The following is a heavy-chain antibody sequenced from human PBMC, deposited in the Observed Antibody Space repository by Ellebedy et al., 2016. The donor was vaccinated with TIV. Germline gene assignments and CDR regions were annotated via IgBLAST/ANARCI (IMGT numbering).Heavy chain of an antibody. CDR3: AREEESGSSWFAY. CDR2: IYPGDSDT. V-gene: IGHV5-51*01. CDR1: GYSFTSYW. J-gene: IGHJ4*02. Sequence: PGGSLRLSCKGSGYSFTSYWIGWVRQMPGKGLEWMAIIYPGDSDTRYSPSFQGQVTISADKSISTAYLQWRRLKASDTAIYYCAREEESGSSWFAYWGRGTLVTVSS. D-gene: IGHD6-13*01.